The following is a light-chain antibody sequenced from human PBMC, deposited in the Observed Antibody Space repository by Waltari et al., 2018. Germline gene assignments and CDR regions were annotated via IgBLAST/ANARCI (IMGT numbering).Light chain of an antibody. CDR1: QTVTGW. J-gene: IGKJ3*01. Sequence: DIQMTQSPSSLSASVGDRVTITCRASQTVTGWLNWYQEKPGKAPKLLIYSASILESGVPSRFSGSGFGTDFTLTITSLQREDVATYYCQQSYNLPPTFGPGTKVEIK. CDR3: QQSYNLPPT. CDR2: SAS. V-gene: IGKV1-39*01.